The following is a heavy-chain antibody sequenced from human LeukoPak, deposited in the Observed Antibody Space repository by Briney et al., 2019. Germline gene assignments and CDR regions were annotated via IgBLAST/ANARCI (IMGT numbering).Heavy chain of an antibody. V-gene: IGHV1-2*06. D-gene: IGHD6-19*01. J-gene: IGHJ4*02. Sequence: VASVKVSCKASGGTFSSYAISWVRQAPGQGLEWMGRINPNSGGTNSAQKFQGRVTMTRDTSISTAYMELSRLRSDDTAVYYCARDLDYGSGWDRDYWGQGTLVTVSS. CDR3: ARDLDYGSGWDRDY. CDR1: GGTFSSYA. CDR2: INPNSGGT.